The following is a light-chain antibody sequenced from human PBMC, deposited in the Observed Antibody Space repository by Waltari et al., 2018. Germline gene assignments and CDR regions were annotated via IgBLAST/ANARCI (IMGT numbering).Light chain of an antibody. J-gene: IGLJ2*01. CDR1: SSNIGSNK. CDR2: SNN. V-gene: IGLV1-44*01. Sequence: QSVLTQPPSASGTPGQRVTISRSGSSSNIGSNKVNWYQQLPGTAPKLLIYSNNPRPSGGPDRFSGSKSGTSASLAISGLQSEDEADYYCATWDDSLKEVFGGGTKLTVL. CDR3: ATWDDSLKEV.